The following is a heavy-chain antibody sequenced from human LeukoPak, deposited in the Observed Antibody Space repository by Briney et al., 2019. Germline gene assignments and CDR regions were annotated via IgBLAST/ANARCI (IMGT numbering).Heavy chain of an antibody. CDR1: GFTFSSYG. V-gene: IGHV3-33*01. CDR3: ARQIAYYYDSSGYYTTDY. D-gene: IGHD3-22*01. Sequence: GGSLRLSCAASGFTFSSYGMHWVRQAPGKGLEWVAIMYYDGSDKYYADSVKGRFTISRDNSKDTLYLQMNSLRAEDTAVYYCARQIAYYYDSSGYYTTDYWGKGTLVTVSS. CDR2: MYYDGSDK. J-gene: IGHJ4*02.